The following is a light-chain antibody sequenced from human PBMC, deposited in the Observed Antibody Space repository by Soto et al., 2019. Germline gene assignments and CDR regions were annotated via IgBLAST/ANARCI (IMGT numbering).Light chain of an antibody. Sequence: QSVLTQPPSVSGAPGQRATISCTGGNSNIGAGYDVHWYQQLPGTAPKLLIYGNDNRPSGVPDRFSGSKSGTSASLAITGLQAEDEADYYCQSYDSSLSGYVFGTGTKLTVL. CDR3: QSYDSSLSGYV. CDR2: GND. CDR1: NSNIGAGYD. V-gene: IGLV1-40*01. J-gene: IGLJ1*01.